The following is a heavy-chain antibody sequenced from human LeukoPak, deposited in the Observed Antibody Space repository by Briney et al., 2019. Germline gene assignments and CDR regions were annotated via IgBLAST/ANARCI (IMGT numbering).Heavy chain of an antibody. V-gene: IGHV1-2*02. Sequence: GASVKVSCKASGYAFTGYYMHWVRQAPGQGLEWMGWINPNSGGTNYAQKFQGRVTMTRDTSISPASMELTSLRSDDTAVYYCARAGYSSSLHYSYMDVWGKGTTVTVSS. CDR2: INPNSGGT. J-gene: IGHJ6*03. D-gene: IGHD6-13*01. CDR1: GYAFTGYY. CDR3: ARAGYSSSLHYSYMDV.